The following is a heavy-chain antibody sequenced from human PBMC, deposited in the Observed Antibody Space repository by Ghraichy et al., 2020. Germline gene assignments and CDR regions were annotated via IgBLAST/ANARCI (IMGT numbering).Heavy chain of an antibody. Sequence: GGSLRLSCAASGFSFGSSSMSWVRQAPGKGLEWVSTISTSGGGTHYAESVEGRFIVSRDNSKDSLFSHMYSLRPEDTAVYYCAREFDFDLWGQGTLVTVSS. V-gene: IGHV3-23*01. CDR3: AREFDFDL. CDR1: GFSFGSSS. CDR2: ISTSGGGT. J-gene: IGHJ4*02. D-gene: IGHD3-10*01.